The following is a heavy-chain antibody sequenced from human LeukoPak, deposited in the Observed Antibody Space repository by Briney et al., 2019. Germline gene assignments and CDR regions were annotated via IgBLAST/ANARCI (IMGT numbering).Heavy chain of an antibody. Sequence: GASVKVSCKASGYTFTGYYMHWVRQAPEQGLEWMGWINPNSGGTNYAQKFQGRVTMTRDTSISTASIELSRLRSDDTAVYYCARDYCSSTSCYSTFYYYYYMDVWGKGTTVTISS. CDR1: GYTFTGYY. D-gene: IGHD2-2*01. CDR2: INPNSGGT. J-gene: IGHJ6*03. CDR3: ARDYCSSTSCYSTFYYYYYMDV. V-gene: IGHV1-2*02.